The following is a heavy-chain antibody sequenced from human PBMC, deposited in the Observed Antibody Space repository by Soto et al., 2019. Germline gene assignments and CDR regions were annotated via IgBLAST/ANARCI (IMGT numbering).Heavy chain of an antibody. CDR1: GFTFSNYA. D-gene: IGHD4-4*01. CDR2: ISSNGGST. Sequence: EVQLVESGGGLVQPGGSLRLSCAASGFTFSNYAMHWVRQAPGKGLEYVSTISSNGGSTYYASSVKGRFPISRDNSKNTLYLQMGSLRAEDMAVYYCASSRDGYSFDYWGQGTLVTVSS. J-gene: IGHJ4*02. V-gene: IGHV3-64*01. CDR3: ASSRDGYSFDY.